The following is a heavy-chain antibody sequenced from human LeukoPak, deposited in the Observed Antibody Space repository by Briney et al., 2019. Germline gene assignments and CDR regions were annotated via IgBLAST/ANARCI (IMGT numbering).Heavy chain of an antibody. D-gene: IGHD3-22*01. CDR1: GGSISSYY. CDR3: ASMKVDYYDSSGYYYGACDY. CDR2: IYYSGST. J-gene: IGHJ4*02. V-gene: IGHV4-59*08. Sequence: PSETLSLTCTVSGGSISSYYWSWIRQPPGKGLEWIGYIYYSGSTNYNPSLKSRVTISVDTSKNQFSLKLSSVTAADTAVYYCASMKVDYYDSSGYYYGACDYWGQGTLVTVSS.